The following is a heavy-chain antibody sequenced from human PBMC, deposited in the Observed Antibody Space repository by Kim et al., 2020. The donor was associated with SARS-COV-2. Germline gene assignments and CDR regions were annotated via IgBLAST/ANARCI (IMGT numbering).Heavy chain of an antibody. CDR2: IWYDGSNK. D-gene: IGHD3-10*01. J-gene: IGHJ6*02. CDR3: ARDQVGVDYYYGMDV. Sequence: GGSLRLSCAASGFTFSSYGMHWVRQAPGKGLEWVAVIWYDGSNKYYADSVKGRFTISRDNSKNTLYLQMNSLRAEDTAVYYCARDQVGVDYYYGMDVWGQGTTVTVSS. CDR1: GFTFSSYG. V-gene: IGHV3-33*01.